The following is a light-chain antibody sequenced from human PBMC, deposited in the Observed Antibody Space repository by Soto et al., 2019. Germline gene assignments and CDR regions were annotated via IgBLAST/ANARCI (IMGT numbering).Light chain of an antibody. CDR2: LGS. V-gene: IGKV2-28*01. CDR3: MQALQTPRT. CDR1: QSLLHAYGNNY. Sequence: DIVVTQSPLSLPVTPGEPASISCRSSQSLLHAYGNNYLDWYLQKPGQSPQLLISLGSNRASGVPDRCSGSGSGTDFPLKISRVESEDVGVYYCMQALQTPRTFGQGTKVEIK. J-gene: IGKJ1*01.